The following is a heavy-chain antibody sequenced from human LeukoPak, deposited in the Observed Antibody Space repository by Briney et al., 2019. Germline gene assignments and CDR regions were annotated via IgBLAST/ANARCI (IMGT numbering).Heavy chain of an antibody. Sequence: ASVKVSFKASGDTCTRYDINWVRQATGQGLEWSGWMNPNSGNTGYAQKFQGRVTMTRNTSIGTAYMELRSLRSEDTAVYYCARGPLRFDPWGQGTLVTVSS. CDR1: GDTCTRYD. CDR3: ARGPLRFDP. CDR2: MNPNSGNT. J-gene: IGHJ5*02. D-gene: IGHD4-17*01. V-gene: IGHV1-8*01.